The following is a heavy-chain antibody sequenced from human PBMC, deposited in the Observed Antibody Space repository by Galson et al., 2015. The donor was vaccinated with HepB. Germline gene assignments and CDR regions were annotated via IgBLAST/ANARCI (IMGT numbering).Heavy chain of an antibody. D-gene: IGHD2-2*02. V-gene: IGHV1-18*01. CDR2: ISAYNGNT. CDR3: ARDRYCNSNSCYTAHSDI. CDR1: GYTFSNYG. Sequence: SVKVSCKASGYTFSNYGISWLRQAPGQGPEWMGWISAYNGNTNYAQKLQGRLTMTTDTSTSTAYMELRSLRFDDTAVYYCARDRYCNSNSCYTAHSDIWGQGTMVTVSS. J-gene: IGHJ3*02.